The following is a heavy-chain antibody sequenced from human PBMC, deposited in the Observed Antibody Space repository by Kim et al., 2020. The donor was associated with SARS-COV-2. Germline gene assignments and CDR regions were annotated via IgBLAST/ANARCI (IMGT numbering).Heavy chain of an antibody. CDR3: ARHYQVGATIFDP. Sequence: YNPSLKSRVTISVDTSKNQFSLKLSSVTAADTAVYYCARHYQVGATIFDPWGQGTLVTVSS. V-gene: IGHV4-39*01. J-gene: IGHJ5*02. D-gene: IGHD1-26*01.